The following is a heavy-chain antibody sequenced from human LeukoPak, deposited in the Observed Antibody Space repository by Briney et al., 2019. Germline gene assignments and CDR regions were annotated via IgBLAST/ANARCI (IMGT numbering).Heavy chain of an antibody. CDR2: INPNSGYT. CDR1: GYTFTAYY. Sequence: ASVKVSCKASGYTFTAYYMHWVRQAPGQGLEWMGWINPNSGYTNYAEKFQGRVTMTRGTSISTAYMELNRLRSDDAAVYYCASPFDLDVWGQGTTVTVSS. J-gene: IGHJ6*02. V-gene: IGHV1-2*02. CDR3: ASPFDLDV. D-gene: IGHD3-3*01.